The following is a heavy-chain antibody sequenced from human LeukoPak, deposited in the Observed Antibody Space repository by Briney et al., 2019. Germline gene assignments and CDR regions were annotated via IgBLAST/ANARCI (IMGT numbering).Heavy chain of an antibody. CDR3: ARSALGYCSGGSCYDYFDY. V-gene: IGHV3-7*01. Sequence: GGSLRLSCAASGFTFSSYWMSWVRQAPGKGLEWVANIKQDGSEKYYVDSVKGRFTISRDSAKNSLYLQMNSLRAEDTAVYYCARSALGYCSGGSCYDYFDYWGQGTLVTVSS. D-gene: IGHD2-15*01. CDR2: IKQDGSEK. J-gene: IGHJ4*02. CDR1: GFTFSSYW.